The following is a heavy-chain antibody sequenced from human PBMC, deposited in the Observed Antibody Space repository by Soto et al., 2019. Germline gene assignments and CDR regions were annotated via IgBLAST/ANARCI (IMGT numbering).Heavy chain of an antibody. CDR1: GFTFDNYA. D-gene: IGHD1-26*01. J-gene: IGHJ4*02. CDR2: ISWNSDTI. Sequence: GGSLRLSCGASGFTFDNYARHWVRQAPGKGLEWVSGISWNSDTIGYADSVKGRVTISRDNAKKSLYLQMNSLRAEDTALYYCAKAIPPGSYYSAIDYWGQGTLVTVSS. V-gene: IGHV3-9*01. CDR3: AKAIPPGSYYSAIDY.